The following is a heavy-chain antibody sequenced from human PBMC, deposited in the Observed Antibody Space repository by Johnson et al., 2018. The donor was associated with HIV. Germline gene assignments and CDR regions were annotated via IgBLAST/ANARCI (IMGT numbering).Heavy chain of an antibody. CDR2: INSDGSST. CDR1: GFTFRTYW. Sequence: VQLVESGGAVVQSGGSLRLSCAASGFTFRTYWMHWVRQAPGKGLVWVSRINSDGSSTTYAASVKGPFTISRDNAKNTLYLQMNSLRAEDTAVYYCARGGGRSYEAFDIWGQGTMVTVSS. J-gene: IGHJ3*02. V-gene: IGHV3-74*03. CDR3: ARGGGRSYEAFDI. D-gene: IGHD2-15*01.